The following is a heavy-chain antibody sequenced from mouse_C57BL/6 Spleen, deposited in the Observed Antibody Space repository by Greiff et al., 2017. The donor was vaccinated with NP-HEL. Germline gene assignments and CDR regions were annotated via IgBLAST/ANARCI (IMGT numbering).Heavy chain of an antibody. CDR1: GYAFSSSW. CDR3: ARLGNGNYAMDY. Sequence: QVQLKESGPELVKPGASVKISCKASGYAFSSSWMNWVKQRPGKGLEWIGRIYPGDGDTNYNGKFKGKATLTADKSSSTAYMQLSSLTSEDSAVYCCARLGNGNYAMDYWGQGTSVTVSS. J-gene: IGHJ4*01. CDR2: IYPGDGDT. D-gene: IGHD2-1*01. V-gene: IGHV1-82*01.